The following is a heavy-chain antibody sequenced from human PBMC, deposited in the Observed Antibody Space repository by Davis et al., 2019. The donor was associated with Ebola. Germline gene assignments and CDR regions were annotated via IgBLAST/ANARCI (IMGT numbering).Heavy chain of an antibody. Sequence: ASVKVSCKASGYTFTNYGISWVRQAPGQGLEWMGWISAYNGNTNYAQKLQGRVTMTTDTSTSTAYMELRSLRSDDTAVYYCVRRAIVGAMADYWGQGTLVTVSS. J-gene: IGHJ4*02. CDR1: GYTFTNYG. V-gene: IGHV1-18*04. CDR2: ISAYNGNT. D-gene: IGHD1-26*01. CDR3: VRRAIVGAMADY.